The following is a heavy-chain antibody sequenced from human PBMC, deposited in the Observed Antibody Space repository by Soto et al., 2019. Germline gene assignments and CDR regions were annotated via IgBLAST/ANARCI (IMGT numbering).Heavy chain of an antibody. J-gene: IGHJ4*02. CDR3: ARDFRYFPY. CDR1: GGTFIGYF. CDR2: IEHNGNN. D-gene: IGHD3-10*01. Sequence: SETLSLTCAVYGGTFIGYFWTWVRQPPGKGLEWIGEIEHNGNNNINPSLKSRVTLSVDTSKNQISLTLTSVTAADTAVYYCARDFRYFPYWGQGTLVTVSS. V-gene: IGHV4-34*01.